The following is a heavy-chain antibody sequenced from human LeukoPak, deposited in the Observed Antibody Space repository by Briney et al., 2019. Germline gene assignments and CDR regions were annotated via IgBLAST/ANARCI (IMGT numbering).Heavy chain of an antibody. CDR1: GGSLSNYY. D-gene: IGHD4-17*01. Sequence: SETLSLTCTVSGGSLSNYYWSSIRQPPGKGLERIGNIYSTGSTSYNPSLMSRVTISIDTPRNQFSLKLSSVTAADTAVYYCARQKGWGDYPLDYWGAGTLVTVSS. CDR2: IYSTGST. V-gene: IGHV4-59*08. CDR3: ARQKGWGDYPLDY. J-gene: IGHJ4*02.